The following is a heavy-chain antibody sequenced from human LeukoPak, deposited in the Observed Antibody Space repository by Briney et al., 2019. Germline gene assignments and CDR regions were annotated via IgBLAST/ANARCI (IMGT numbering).Heavy chain of an antibody. V-gene: IGHV3-48*01. Sequence: GGSLRLSCAASGFTFSSYSMNWVRQAPGKGLEWVSYISSSSSTIYYADSVKGRFTISRDNAKNSLYLQMNSLRAEDTAVYYCAREYGDPRLRYFDYWGQGTLVTVSS. CDR2: ISSSSSTI. CDR3: AREYGDPRLRYFDY. D-gene: IGHD4-17*01. CDR1: GFTFSSYS. J-gene: IGHJ4*02.